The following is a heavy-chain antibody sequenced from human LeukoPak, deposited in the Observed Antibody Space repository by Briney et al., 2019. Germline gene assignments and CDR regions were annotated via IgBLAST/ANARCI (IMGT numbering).Heavy chain of an antibody. CDR3: ARELYGRFEY. V-gene: IGHV1-18*01. D-gene: IGHD2-2*02. Sequence: ASVKVSCKASGYTFTTYGISWVRPAHGQGLESMGWINPYNGNTNYAQKLQGRVTMTTDTSTSTAYMELRSLRSDDTAVYYCARELYGRFEYWGQGTLVTVSS. CDR1: GYTFTTYG. J-gene: IGHJ4*02. CDR2: INPYNGNT.